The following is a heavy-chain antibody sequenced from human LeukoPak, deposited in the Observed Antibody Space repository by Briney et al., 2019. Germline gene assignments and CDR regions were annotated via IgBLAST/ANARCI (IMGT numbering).Heavy chain of an antibody. CDR1: GFTFSDYY. J-gene: IGHJ3*02. CDR2: ISSSGSTI. V-gene: IGHV3-11*01. CDR3: ARDPLGASNAFDI. D-gene: IGHD1-26*01. Sequence: GGSLRLSCAASGFTFSDYYMSWIRQAPGKGLEWVSYISSSGSTIYYADSVKGRFTISRDTAKNSLYLQMNSLRAEDTAVYYCARDPLGASNAFDIWGQGTMVTVSS.